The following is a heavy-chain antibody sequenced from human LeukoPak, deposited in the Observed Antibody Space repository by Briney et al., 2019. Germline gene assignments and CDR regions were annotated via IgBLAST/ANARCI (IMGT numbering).Heavy chain of an antibody. CDR3: ASSDGSGSYYNLDAFDI. V-gene: IGHV1-69*06. CDR1: GGTLSSYA. CDR2: VIPIFGTA. J-gene: IGHJ3*02. D-gene: IGHD3-10*01. Sequence: SGKVSCQGSGGTLSSYAISWVRQGPWQRVEWVGGVIPIFGTANYAQRFQGRVTITADKSTSTAYMELSSLRSEDTAVYYCASSDGSGSYYNLDAFDIWGQGTMVTVSS.